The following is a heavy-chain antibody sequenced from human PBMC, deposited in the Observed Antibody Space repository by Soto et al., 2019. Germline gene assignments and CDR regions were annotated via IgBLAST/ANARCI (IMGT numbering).Heavy chain of an antibody. CDR3: AHRRGGITIFGVANYGHNGFEP. Sequence: QITLKESGPTLVKPTQTLTLTCTFSGFSLSTSGVGVGWIRQPPGKAVQGLAIIYWDDDKRYSTSLKSRLTITKDTSKNQVVLTMTNMDPVDTATYYCAHRRGGITIFGVANYGHNGFEPWGQGTLVTVSS. D-gene: IGHD3-3*01. V-gene: IGHV2-5*02. CDR2: IYWDDDK. CDR1: GFSLSTSGVG. J-gene: IGHJ5*02.